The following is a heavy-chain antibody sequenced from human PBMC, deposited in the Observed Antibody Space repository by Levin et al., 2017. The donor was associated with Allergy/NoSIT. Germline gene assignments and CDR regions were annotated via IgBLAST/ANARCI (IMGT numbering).Heavy chain of an antibody. CDR3: ARGQRLTGGLNWFDP. CDR1: GDASSSYY. J-gene: IGHJ5*02. V-gene: IGHV4-59*01. D-gene: IGHD1-1*01. Sequence: PSETLSLTCTVSGDASSSYYWNWIRQSPGKGLEWIGYIYYSGSTKYNPSLKSRVTISQDMSKNQFSLRLSSVTVADTAVYYCARGQRLTGGLNWFDPWGQGTLVNVSS. CDR2: IYYSGST.